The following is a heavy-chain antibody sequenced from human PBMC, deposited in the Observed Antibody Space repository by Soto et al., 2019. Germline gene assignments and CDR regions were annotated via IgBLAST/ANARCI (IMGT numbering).Heavy chain of an antibody. CDR1: GGTFSSYA. D-gene: IGHD3-22*01. CDR3: ARANDSSGYYYPVSWFDP. V-gene: IGHV1-69*06. J-gene: IGHJ5*02. Sequence: SVKVSCKASGGTFSSYAISWVRQAPGQGLEWMGGIIPIFGTANYAQKFQGRVTIAADKSTSTAYMELSSLRSEDTAVYYCARANDSSGYYYPVSWFDPWGQGSLVTVSS. CDR2: IIPIFGTA.